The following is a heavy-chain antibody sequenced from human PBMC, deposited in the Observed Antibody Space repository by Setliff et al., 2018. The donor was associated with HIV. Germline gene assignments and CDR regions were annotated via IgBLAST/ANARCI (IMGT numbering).Heavy chain of an antibody. D-gene: IGHD7-27*01. CDR3: ARDVSTGDLDY. Sequence: SVKVSCKASGGTFSSYAISWVRQAPGQGLEWMGEIIPILGIANYAQKFRGRVTITTDESTSTVYMELSSLRSEDTAVYYCARDVSTGDLDYWGQGTLVTVSS. CDR1: GGTFSSYA. V-gene: IGHV1-69*10. J-gene: IGHJ4*02. CDR2: IIPILGIA.